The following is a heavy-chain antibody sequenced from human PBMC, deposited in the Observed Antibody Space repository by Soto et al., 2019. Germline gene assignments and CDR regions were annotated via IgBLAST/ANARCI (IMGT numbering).Heavy chain of an antibody. Sequence: SGGSLRLSCAASGFTFSSYWMHWVRQAPGKGLVWVSRINSDGSSTSYADSVKGRFTISRDNAKNTLYLQMNSLRAEDTAVYYCARPYDILTGYDGPSLDGMDVWGQGTTVTVSS. V-gene: IGHV3-74*01. CDR1: GFTFSSYW. CDR2: INSDGSST. D-gene: IGHD3-9*01. J-gene: IGHJ6*02. CDR3: ARPYDILTGYDGPSLDGMDV.